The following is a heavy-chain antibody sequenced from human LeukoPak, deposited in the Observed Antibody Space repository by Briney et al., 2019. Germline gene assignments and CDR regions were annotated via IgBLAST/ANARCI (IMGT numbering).Heavy chain of an antibody. CDR1: GYTFTSYA. CDR2: INTNTGNP. Sequence: ASVKVSCKASGYTFTSYAMNWVRPPPGQGLEWMGLINTNTGNPTYAQGFTGRFVFSLDTSVSTAYLQISSLKAEDTAVYYCARRREIAVAGIIDYWGQGTLVTVSS. CDR3: ARRREIAVAGIIDY. D-gene: IGHD6-19*01. V-gene: IGHV7-4-1*02. J-gene: IGHJ4*02.